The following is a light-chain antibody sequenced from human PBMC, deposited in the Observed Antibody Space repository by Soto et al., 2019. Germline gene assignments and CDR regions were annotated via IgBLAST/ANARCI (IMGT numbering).Light chain of an antibody. V-gene: IGLV2-23*02. Sequence: QSVLTQPASVHGSPGQSITISCTGTSSDVGSYNLVSWYQQHPGKAPKLMIYEVSKRPSGVSNRCSGYKSGNTASLTISGLQAEYEADYYCCSYAGSSTFYYVFGTGTKLTVL. CDR3: CSYAGSSTFYYV. J-gene: IGLJ1*01. CDR2: EVS. CDR1: SSDVGSYNL.